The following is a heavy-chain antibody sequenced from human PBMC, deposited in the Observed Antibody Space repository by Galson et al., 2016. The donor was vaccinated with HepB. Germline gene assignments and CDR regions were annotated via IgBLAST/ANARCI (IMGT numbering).Heavy chain of an antibody. Sequence: SLRLSCAASGFSVGDYAMSWVRQAPGKGLEWIGFIRRRPDGGTTDYAASVKGRFSISRDAFRNIAYLQMNSLETEDTAVYYCTRGRGDGRTLRGMDVWGQGTTVTVS. J-gene: IGHJ6*02. CDR1: GFSVGDYA. D-gene: IGHD5-24*01. CDR3: TRGRGDGRTLRGMDV. V-gene: IGHV3-49*04. CDR2: IRRRPDGGTT.